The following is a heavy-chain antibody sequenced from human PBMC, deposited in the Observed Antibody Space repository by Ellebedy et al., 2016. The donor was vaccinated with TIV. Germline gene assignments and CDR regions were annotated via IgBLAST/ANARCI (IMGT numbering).Heavy chain of an antibody. J-gene: IGHJ4*02. V-gene: IGHV3-30*03. CDR3: ARTGEDLLVLPVGIKNAFDY. Sequence: PGGSLRLSCGASGFTFSSSDMHWVRQAPGKGLEWVADISYDGSKQYYADSVKGRCTISRENPKRTLYPQLNTLRPEETSVYYCARTGEDLLVLPVGIKNAFDYWGQGTLVTVSS. CDR2: ISYDGSKQ. CDR1: GFTFSSSD. D-gene: IGHD2-2*02.